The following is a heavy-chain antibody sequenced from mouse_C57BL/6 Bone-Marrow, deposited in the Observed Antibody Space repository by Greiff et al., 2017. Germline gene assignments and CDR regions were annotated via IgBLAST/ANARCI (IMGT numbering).Heavy chain of an antibody. V-gene: IGHV1-64*01. CDR2: IHPNSGST. J-gene: IGHJ1*03. CDR3: AREGSGYDWSFDV. CDR1: GYTFTSYW. D-gene: IGHD1-1*01. Sequence: QVQLQQSGAELVKPGASVKLSCKASGYTFTSYWMHWVKQRPGQGLEWIGMIHPNSGSTNYNEKFKSKATLTVDKSSSTAYMQLSSLTSEDSAVYYCAREGSGYDWSFDVWGTGTTVTVSS.